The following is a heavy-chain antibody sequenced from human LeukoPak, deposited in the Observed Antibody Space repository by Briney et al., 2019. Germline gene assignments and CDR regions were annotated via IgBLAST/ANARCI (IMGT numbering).Heavy chain of an antibody. CDR3: ARGRSYGFDFDS. V-gene: IGHV4-61*01. J-gene: IGHJ4*02. CDR1: GVSINTCCYY. D-gene: IGHD5-18*01. CDR2: KYYSGST. Sequence: SETLSLTCDVSGVSINTCCYYWTWIRQPPGQGLEWIGYKYYSGSTRYNSSLRSRLTISLDSSKNQFSLRLTSVAAADTAVYYCARGRSYGFDFDSWGPGTLVIVSS.